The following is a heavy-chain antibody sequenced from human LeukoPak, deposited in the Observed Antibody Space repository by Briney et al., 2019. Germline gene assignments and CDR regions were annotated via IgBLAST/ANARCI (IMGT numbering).Heavy chain of an antibody. CDR2: ISGSGGST. CDR1: GFTFSSYG. V-gene: IGHV3-23*01. Sequence: PGGSLRLSCAASGFTFSSYGMSWVRQAPGKGLEWVSAISGSGGSTYYADSVKGRFTISRDNSKNTLYLQMNSLRAEDTAVYYCAKDGYGSSWYGGDYYFDYWGQGTLVTVSS. CDR3: AKDGYGSSWYGGDYYFDY. D-gene: IGHD6-13*01. J-gene: IGHJ4*02.